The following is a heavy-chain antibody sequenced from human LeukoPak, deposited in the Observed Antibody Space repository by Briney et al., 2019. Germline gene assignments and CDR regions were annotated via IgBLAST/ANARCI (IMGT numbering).Heavy chain of an antibody. CDR2: VYHSGST. CDR1: SYSISSGYY. CDR3: ARVIRSDYYDSSGYPWGYFDY. J-gene: IGHJ4*02. V-gene: IGHV4-38-2*02. D-gene: IGHD3-22*01. Sequence: KASETLSLTCTVSSYSISSGYYWGWIRQPPGKGLEWIGSVYHSGSTYYNPSLKSRVTISVDTSKNQFSLKLSSVTAADTAVYYCARVIRSDYYDSSGYPWGYFDYWGQGTLVTVSS.